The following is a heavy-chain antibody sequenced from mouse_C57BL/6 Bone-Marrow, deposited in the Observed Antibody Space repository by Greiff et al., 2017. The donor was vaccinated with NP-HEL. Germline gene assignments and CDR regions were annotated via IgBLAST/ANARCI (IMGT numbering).Heavy chain of an antibody. CDR1: GYTFTSYW. J-gene: IGHJ2*01. V-gene: IGHV1-7*01. CDR3: ARGQLRLQYYFDY. D-gene: IGHD3-2*02. Sequence: VQLQESGAELAKPRASVKLSCKASGYTFTSYWMHWVKQRPGQGLEWIGYINPSSGYTKYNQKFKDKATLTADKSSSTAYMQLSSLTYEDSAVYYCARGQLRLQYYFDYWGQGTTLTVSS. CDR2: INPSSGYT.